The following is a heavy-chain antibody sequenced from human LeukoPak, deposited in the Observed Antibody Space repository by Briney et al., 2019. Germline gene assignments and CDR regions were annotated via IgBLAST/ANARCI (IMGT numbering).Heavy chain of an antibody. CDR2: INPNSGGT. CDR3: ASYRDSSSSGDCFDY. Sequence: ASVKVSCKASGYTFTGYYMHWVRQAPGQGLEWMGWINPNSGGTNYAQKFQGRVTMTRDTSISTAYMELSRLRFDDTAVYYCASYRDSSSSGDCFDYWGQGTLVTVSS. V-gene: IGHV1-2*02. CDR1: GYTFTGYY. J-gene: IGHJ4*02. D-gene: IGHD6-6*01.